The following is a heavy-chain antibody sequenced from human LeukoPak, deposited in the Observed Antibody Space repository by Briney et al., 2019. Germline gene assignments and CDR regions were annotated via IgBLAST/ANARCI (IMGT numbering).Heavy chain of an antibody. CDR1: GYSISSGGFY. CDR3: ARVRMVRGVIGGDFDY. J-gene: IGHJ4*02. D-gene: IGHD3-10*01. CDR2: IYYSGNT. Sequence: PSQTLSLTCTVSGYSISSGGFYWTWIRKHPGKGLEWIVYIYYSGNTYYNPSLKSRLTISVDRSKNQFSLKLTSVTAADTAVYYCARVRMVRGVIGGDFDYWGQGTLVTVSS. V-gene: IGHV4-31*03.